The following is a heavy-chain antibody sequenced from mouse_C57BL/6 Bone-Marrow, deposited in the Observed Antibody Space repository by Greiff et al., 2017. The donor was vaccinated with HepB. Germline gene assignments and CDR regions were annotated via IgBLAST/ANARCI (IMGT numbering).Heavy chain of an antibody. D-gene: IGHD1-1*01. CDR3: ARRGITTVVPYWYFDV. J-gene: IGHJ1*03. Sequence: QVQLQQSGPELVKPGASAKISCKASGYAFSSSWMNWVKQRPGKGLEWIGRIYPGDGDTNYNGKFKGKATLTADKSSSTAYMQLSSLTSEDSAVYFCARRGITTVVPYWYFDVWGTGTTVTVSS. CDR2: IYPGDGDT. V-gene: IGHV1-82*01. CDR1: GYAFSSSW.